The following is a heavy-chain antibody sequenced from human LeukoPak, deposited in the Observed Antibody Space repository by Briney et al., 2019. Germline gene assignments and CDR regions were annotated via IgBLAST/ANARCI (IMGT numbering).Heavy chain of an antibody. J-gene: IGHJ6*03. CDR1: GYSFTSYW. V-gene: IGHV5-51*01. D-gene: IGHD6-6*01. Sequence: LGESLKISCKGPGYSFTSYWIGWVRQMPGKGLEWMGIIYPGDSDTRYSPSFQGQVTISADKSISTAYLQWSSLKASDTAMYYCASHSSSSTYYYYYYMDVWGEGTTVTVSS. CDR2: IYPGDSDT. CDR3: ASHSSSSTYYYYYYMDV.